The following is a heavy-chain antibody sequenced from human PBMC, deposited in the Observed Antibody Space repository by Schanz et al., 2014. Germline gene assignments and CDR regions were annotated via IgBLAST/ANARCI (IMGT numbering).Heavy chain of an antibody. CDR1: GFSFSSYA. V-gene: IGHV3-23*01. Sequence: EVQLLESGGGLVEPGGSLRLSCAASGFSFSSYAMGWVRQARGKGLEWVSAMNETHSTIYYADSVRGRFTISRDNAENTLFLQMNSLRAEDTAVYYCARKVVATIGGYYDNWGQGTLVIVSS. J-gene: IGHJ4*02. CDR3: ARKVVATIGGYYDN. CDR2: MNETHSTI. D-gene: IGHD2-15*01.